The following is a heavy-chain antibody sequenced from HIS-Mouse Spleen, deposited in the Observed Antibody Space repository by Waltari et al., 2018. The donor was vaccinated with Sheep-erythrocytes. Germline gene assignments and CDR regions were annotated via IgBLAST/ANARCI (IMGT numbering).Heavy chain of an antibody. CDR1: GFTFSSYS. J-gene: IGHJ4*02. Sequence: EVQLVESGGGLVKPGGSLRLSCAASGFTFSSYSMNWVRQAPGEGVGWGSSIRSSSSYIYYADSVKGRVTIARDNAKNSLYLQMNSLRAEDTAVYYCARVASGATFDYWGQGTLVTVSS. D-gene: IGHD1-26*01. CDR3: ARVASGATFDY. V-gene: IGHV3-21*01. CDR2: IRSSSSYI.